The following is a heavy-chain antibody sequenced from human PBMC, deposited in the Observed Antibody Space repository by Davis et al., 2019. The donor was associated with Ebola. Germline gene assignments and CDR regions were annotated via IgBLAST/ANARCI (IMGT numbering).Heavy chain of an antibody. CDR1: GFTFSDYY. D-gene: IGHD3-10*01. J-gene: IGHJ6*03. CDR3: VRDYGRGWSSFYYYMDV. Sequence: GGSLRLSCAASGFTFSDYYMNWIRQAPGKGLECISYISSSGSSIYYADSVKGRFTISRDNAKNSLYLQMNGLRAEDTAVYYRVRDYGRGWSSFYYYMDVWGKGTTVTVSS. CDR2: ISSSGSSI. V-gene: IGHV3-11*04.